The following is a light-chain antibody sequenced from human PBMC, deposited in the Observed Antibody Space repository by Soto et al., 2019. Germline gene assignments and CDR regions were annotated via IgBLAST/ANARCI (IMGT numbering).Light chain of an antibody. Sequence: EIVLTQFPSTLSLSLGDRATLSCRASQSVNTNYLAWYQQKSGQAPRLLIYGASSRATGIPDRFSGSGSGTDFTLTISRLEPEDFAAYFCQQYGSSPITFGQGTRLEIK. CDR3: QQYGSSPIT. V-gene: IGKV3-20*01. CDR1: QSVNTNY. J-gene: IGKJ5*01. CDR2: GAS.